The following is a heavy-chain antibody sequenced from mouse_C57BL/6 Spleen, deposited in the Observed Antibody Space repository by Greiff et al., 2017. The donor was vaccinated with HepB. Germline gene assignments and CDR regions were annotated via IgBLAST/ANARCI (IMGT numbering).Heavy chain of an antibody. CDR3: ARLGDYGPYYYAMDY. Sequence: EVHLVESGGDLVKPGGSLKLSCAASGFTFSSYGMSWVRQTPDKRLEWVATISSGGSYTYYPDSVKGRFTISRDNAKNTLYLQMSSLKSEDTAMYYCARLGDYGPYYYAMDYWGQGTSVTVSS. CDR1: GFTFSSYG. V-gene: IGHV5-6*01. CDR2: ISSGGSYT. J-gene: IGHJ4*01. D-gene: IGHD2-4*01.